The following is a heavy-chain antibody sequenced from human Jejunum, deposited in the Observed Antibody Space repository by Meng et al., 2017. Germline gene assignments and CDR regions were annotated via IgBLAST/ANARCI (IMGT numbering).Heavy chain of an antibody. CDR1: GYTFIKYG. CDR3: VRGRYNWNDDHLSGDY. CDR2: ISSYSGNT. D-gene: IGHD1-20*01. Sequence: QGDLVKYGAEVQKPGASGKVCCKDSGYTFIKYGNQRVRKAPEEGLEWMGWISSYSGNTKYEQKFQGSLTLIKDTSTNTAYMELWSLTSDETAVYYCVRGRYNWNDDHLSGDYWGQGTLVTVSS. J-gene: IGHJ4*02. V-gene: IGHV1-18*01.